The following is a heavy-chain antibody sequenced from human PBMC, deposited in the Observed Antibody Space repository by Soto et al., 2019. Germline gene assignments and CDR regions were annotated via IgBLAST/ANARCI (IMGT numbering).Heavy chain of an antibody. CDR2: INRSGRT. D-gene: IGHD4-17*01. Sequence: SETLSLTCAVYGGSFGGYYWSWIRQPPGKGLEWIGEINRSGRTNYSPSLKSRVTISVDPSKNQFSLKLSSVTAADTAVYYCARHGDYSGLDDWGQGILVTVSS. CDR3: ARHGDYSGLDD. V-gene: IGHV4-34*01. CDR1: GGSFGGYY. J-gene: IGHJ4*02.